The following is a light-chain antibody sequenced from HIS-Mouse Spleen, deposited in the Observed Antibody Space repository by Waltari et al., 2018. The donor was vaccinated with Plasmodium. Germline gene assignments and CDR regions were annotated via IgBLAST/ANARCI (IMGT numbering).Light chain of an antibody. CDR2: GAS. Sequence: SGRAVIGCSNRRLSGYQAKTRQAPRVVIYGASSRANGIPDRVSGSGSGTDFTLTISRLEPEDFAVYYCQQYGSSPYTFGQGTKLEIK. J-gene: IGKJ2*01. V-gene: IGKV3-20*01. CDR3: QQYGSSPYT. CDR1: IGCSNRR.